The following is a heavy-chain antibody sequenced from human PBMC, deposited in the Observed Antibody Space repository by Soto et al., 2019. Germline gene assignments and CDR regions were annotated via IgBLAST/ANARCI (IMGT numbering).Heavy chain of an antibody. CDR3: ARDQTGITTAGGGRIDH. V-gene: IGHV3-30-3*01. J-gene: IGHJ4*02. D-gene: IGHD6-13*01. Sequence: QVQLVESGGGVVQPGRSLRLSCAASGFTFSTHAMHWVRQAPGKGLECVAIVSFDGSNKYYADSVKGRFTISRDNSKNTLYLKMSGLTPADTAVYYCARDQTGITTAGGGRIDHWGQGTLVTVSS. CDR2: VSFDGSNK. CDR1: GFTFSTHA.